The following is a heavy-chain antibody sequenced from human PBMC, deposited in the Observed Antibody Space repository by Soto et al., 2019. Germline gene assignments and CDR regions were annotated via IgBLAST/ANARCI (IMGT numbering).Heavy chain of an antibody. CDR2: IYYSGST. Sequence: SETLSLTCTVSGGSISSGDYYWSWIRQHPGKGLEWIGYIYYSGSTYYNPSLKSRVTISVDTSKNQFSLKLSSVTAADTAVYYCARDRREAYCGGDCYSLYWFDPWGQGTLVTVSS. J-gene: IGHJ5*02. V-gene: IGHV4-31*03. CDR1: GGSISSGDYY. D-gene: IGHD2-21*02. CDR3: ARDRREAYCGGDCYSLYWFDP.